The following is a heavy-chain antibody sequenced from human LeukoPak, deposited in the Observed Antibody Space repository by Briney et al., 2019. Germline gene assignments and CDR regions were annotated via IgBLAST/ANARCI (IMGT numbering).Heavy chain of an antibody. CDR2: IYYSGNT. CDR1: GGSIRSGDYY. J-gene: IGHJ4*02. V-gene: IGHV4-30-4*01. CDR3: ACVTGLYYFDF. Sequence: PSETLSLTCAVSGGSIRSGDYYWSWARQPPGKGLEWIGHIYYSGNTYHNPSLKSRVAISVDTSKNQFSPKLSSVTAADTAVYYCACVTGLYYFDFWGQGTLVTVSS. D-gene: IGHD1-20*01.